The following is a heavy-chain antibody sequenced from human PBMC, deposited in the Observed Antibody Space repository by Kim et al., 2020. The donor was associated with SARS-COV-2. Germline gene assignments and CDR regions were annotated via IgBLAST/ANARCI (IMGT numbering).Heavy chain of an antibody. J-gene: IGHJ5*01. V-gene: IGHV4-39*01. CDR3: ARVGYYDYSLGTYRHN. CDR2: IYYSGTT. Sequence: SETLSLTCTVSGGSISSDAYYWGWIRQPPGKGLDWIGIIYYSGTTYYNLSLKSRVTISVDTSKNQFSLKLTSVTAADTAVYYCARVGYYDYSLGTYRHN. D-gene: IGHD3-16*01. CDR1: GGSISSDAYY.